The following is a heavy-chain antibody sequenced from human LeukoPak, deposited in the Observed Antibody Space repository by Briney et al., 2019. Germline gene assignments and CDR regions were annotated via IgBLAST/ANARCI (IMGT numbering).Heavy chain of an antibody. CDR1: GFNFNRYA. D-gene: IGHD3-3*01. V-gene: IGHV3-30-3*01. CDR2: ISIDGSRK. CDR3: AKEGGGTTWSSFDY. Sequence: GGSLRLSCATSGFNFNRYAFHWVRQAPGKGLEWLTVISIDGSRKHDADSVKGRFTISRDDSTSTLYLQMNSLIPEDTAIYYCAKEGGGTTWSSFDYWGQGTLVTVSS. J-gene: IGHJ4*02.